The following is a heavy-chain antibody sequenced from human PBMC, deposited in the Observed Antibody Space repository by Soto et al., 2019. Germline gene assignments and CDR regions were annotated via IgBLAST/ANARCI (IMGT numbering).Heavy chain of an antibody. Sequence: SETLSLTCTVSNAPGGSSTDRWGLIRHPPAKGLEWVGSIYNSGRTYYNPSLNSRVTVCVDTSKNQFCLKVTSVTAADTAVYYCARLHGYCISSSCHGHYAMDVWGQGTTVTVSS. J-gene: IGHJ6*02. CDR3: ARLHGYCISSSCHGHYAMDV. V-gene: IGHV4-39*01. CDR1: NAPGGSSTDR. D-gene: IGHD2-2*01. CDR2: IYNSGRT.